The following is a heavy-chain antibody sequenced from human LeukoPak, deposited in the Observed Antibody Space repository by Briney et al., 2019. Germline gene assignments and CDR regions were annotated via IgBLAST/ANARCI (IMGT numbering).Heavy chain of an antibody. V-gene: IGHV1-69*13. Sequence: ASVRVSCKASGGTFSSYAISWVRQAPGQGLEWMGGIIPIFGTANYAQKFQGRVTITADESTSTAYMELSSLRSEDTAVYYCARGPWFGELLHYGMDVWGKGTTVTVSS. CDR3: ARGPWFGELLHYGMDV. D-gene: IGHD3-10*01. CDR1: GGTFSSYA. J-gene: IGHJ6*04. CDR2: IIPIFGTA.